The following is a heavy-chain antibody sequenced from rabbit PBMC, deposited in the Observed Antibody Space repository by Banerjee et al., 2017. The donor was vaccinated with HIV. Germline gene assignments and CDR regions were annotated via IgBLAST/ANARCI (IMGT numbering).Heavy chain of an antibody. Sequence: QSLEESGGGLVKPGASLTLTCTASGFSFSNKYVMCWVRQAPGKGLEWIACINSSSGDTVYATWAKGRFTISKTSSTTVTLQMTSLTAADTATYFCAREDGGVGGYDNNLWGPGTLVTVS. D-gene: IGHD1-1*01. J-gene: IGHJ4*01. CDR3: AREDGGVGGYDNNL. CDR1: GFSFSNKYV. CDR2: INSSSGDT. V-gene: IGHV1S40*01.